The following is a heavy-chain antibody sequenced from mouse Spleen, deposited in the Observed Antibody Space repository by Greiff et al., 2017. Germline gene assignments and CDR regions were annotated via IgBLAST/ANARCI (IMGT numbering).Heavy chain of an antibody. CDR2: ISYSGST. J-gene: IGHJ2*01. CDR3: ARGGYYFDY. V-gene: IGHV3-1*01. CDR1: GYSITSGYD. Sequence: EVQRVESGPGMVKPSQSLSLTCTVPGYSITSGYDXHWIRHFPGNKLEWMGYISYSGSTNYNPSLKSRISITHDTSKNHFFLKLNSVTTEDTATYYCARGGYYFDYWGQGTTLTVSS.